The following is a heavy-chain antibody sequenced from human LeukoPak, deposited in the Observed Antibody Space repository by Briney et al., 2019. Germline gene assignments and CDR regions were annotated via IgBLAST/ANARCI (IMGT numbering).Heavy chain of an antibody. J-gene: IGHJ4*02. V-gene: IGHV3-53*01. CDR1: GFTVSSNY. CDR3: AKGLGYDSSGYYSGFDY. D-gene: IGHD3-22*01. Sequence: GGSLRLSCAASGFTVSSNYMSWVRQAPGKGLEWVSVIYSGGSTYYADSVKGRFTISRDNSKNTLYLQMNSLRAEDTAVYYCAKGLGYDSSGYYSGFDYWGQGTLVTVSS. CDR2: IYSGGST.